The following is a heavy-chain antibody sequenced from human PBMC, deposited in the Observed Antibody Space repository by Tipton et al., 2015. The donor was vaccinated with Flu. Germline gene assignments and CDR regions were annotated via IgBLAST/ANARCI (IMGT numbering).Heavy chain of an antibody. Sequence: QSGAEVKKPGSSVRVSCRASGGTLGSHDISWVRQAPGQGLEWMGGIIPMFHTTKYAQKFRGRVTMTADKSTTTAYMELSSLTFEDTAVYYCAARYSGYDWAEYWGQGTLVTVSS. J-gene: IGHJ4*02. D-gene: IGHD5-12*01. V-gene: IGHV1-69*06. CDR3: AARYSGYDWAEY. CDR1: GGTLGSHD. CDR2: IIPMFHTT.